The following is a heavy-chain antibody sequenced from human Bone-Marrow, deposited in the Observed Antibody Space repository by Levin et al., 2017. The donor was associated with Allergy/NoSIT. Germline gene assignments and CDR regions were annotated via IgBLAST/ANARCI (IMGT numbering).Heavy chain of an antibody. J-gene: IGHJ5*02. CDR2: IYYSGST. CDR3: ARRKVDIVVVPANGRFDP. V-gene: IGHV4-39*01. D-gene: IGHD2-2*01. CDR1: GGSISSSSYY. Sequence: SQTLSLTCTVSGGSISSSSYYWGWIRQPPGKGLEWIGSIYYSGSTYYNPSLKSRVTISVDTSKNQFSLKLSSVTAADTAVYYCARRKVDIVVVPANGRFDPWGQGTLVTVSS.